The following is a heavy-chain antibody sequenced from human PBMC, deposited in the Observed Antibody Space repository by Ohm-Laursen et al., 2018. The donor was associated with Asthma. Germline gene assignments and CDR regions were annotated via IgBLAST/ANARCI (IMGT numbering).Heavy chain of an antibody. CDR3: ARRDFSGGDPSAAFDI. J-gene: IGHJ3*02. D-gene: IGHD2-21*02. V-gene: IGHV3-33*01. Sequence: SLRLSCTASGFTFSSYGMHWVRQAPGKGLEWVAVIWYDGSNKYCADSVKGRFTISRDNSKNTLYMQMNSLRAEDTAVYYCARRDFSGGDPSAAFDIWGQGTMVTVSS. CDR1: GFTFSSYG. CDR2: IWYDGSNK.